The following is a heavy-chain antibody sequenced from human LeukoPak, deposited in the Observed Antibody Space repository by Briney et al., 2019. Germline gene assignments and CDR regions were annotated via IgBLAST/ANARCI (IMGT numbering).Heavy chain of an antibody. V-gene: IGHV1-69*02. CDR1: GGTFSSYT. D-gene: IGHD4-23*01. J-gene: IGHJ4*02. CDR3: ASRPTYGGNAHRHHDY. CDR2: IIPILGIA. Sequence: SVKVSCKASGGTFSSYTIGWVRQAPGQGLEWMGRIIPILGIANYAQKFQGRVTITADKSTSTAYMELSSLRSEDAAVYYCASRPTYGGNAHRHHDYWGQGTLVTVSS.